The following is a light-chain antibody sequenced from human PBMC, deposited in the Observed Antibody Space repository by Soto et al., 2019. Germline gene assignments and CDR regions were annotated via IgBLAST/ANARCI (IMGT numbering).Light chain of an antibody. CDR1: QSVSSY. J-gene: IGKJ4*01. CDR3: QQYDNLALT. Sequence: ETVLTQSPATLSLSPGERATLSCRASQSVSSYFAWSQRKPGQAPRLLIYGASNRATGIPPRFSGSGSGTDFTLTINSLEPEDFAVSYCQQYDNLALTFGGGTKVEIK. CDR2: GAS. V-gene: IGKV3-11*01.